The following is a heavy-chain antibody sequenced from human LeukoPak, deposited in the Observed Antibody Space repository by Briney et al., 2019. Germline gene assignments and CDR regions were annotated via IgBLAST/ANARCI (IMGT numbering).Heavy chain of an antibody. CDR3: AKRGLRLAPDFHY. D-gene: IGHD5/OR15-5a*01. J-gene: IGHJ4*02. Sequence: GGSLRLSCAASGFTFSDYNMNWVRQASGKGLEWVSYITNGGSTIHHADSVKGRFTISRDNSKNTLYLQMNSLRAEDTAVYYCAKRGLRLAPDFHYWGQGTLDTVSS. CDR2: ITNGGSTI. V-gene: IGHV3-11*01. CDR1: GFTFSDYN.